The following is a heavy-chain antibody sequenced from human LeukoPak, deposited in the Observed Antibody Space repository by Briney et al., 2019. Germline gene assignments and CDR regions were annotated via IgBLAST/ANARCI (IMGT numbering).Heavy chain of an antibody. D-gene: IGHD6-13*01. CDR2: VSNSGSA. J-gene: IGHJ4*02. CDR1: GGSISSHY. CDR3: ASIAPLNY. V-gene: IGHV4-4*07. Sequence: SETLSLTCTVSGGSISSHYWNWIRQPAGKGLEWIGRVSNSGSASYNPSLKGRVTMSIDMSKNQFSLKVSSVTAADTAVYYCASIAPLNYWGQGTLVTVSS.